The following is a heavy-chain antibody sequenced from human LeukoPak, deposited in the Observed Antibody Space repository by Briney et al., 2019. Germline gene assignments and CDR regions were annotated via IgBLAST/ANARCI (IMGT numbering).Heavy chain of an antibody. Sequence: PSQTLSLPCALSVHPISCGLYSWSCIPQPPAKGLECIGYIYHNVSTYITPSLKSRLTISVDRSKTQFSLKLSSVADADTDVYYCAKGSGGYYNGEFDYWGHGTLVTVST. CDR2: IYHNVST. D-gene: IGHD3-22*01. CDR1: VHPISCGLYS. CDR3: AKGSGGYYNGEFDY. J-gene: IGHJ4*01. V-gene: IGHV4-30-2*01.